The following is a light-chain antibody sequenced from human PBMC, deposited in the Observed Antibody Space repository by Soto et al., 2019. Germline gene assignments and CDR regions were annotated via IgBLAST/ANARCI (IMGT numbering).Light chain of an antibody. CDR1: QSASSY. CDR2: DAS. CDR3: QQRRYWPVT. V-gene: IGKV3-11*01. Sequence: EIVLTQSPAILSMSPGERATLSCRASQSASSYFAWYQQKPGQAPRLLIYDASNRATGVPARFSGSGSGTDFTLTISSLEPEDFAVYYCQQRRYWPVTFGQGTKVEIK. J-gene: IGKJ1*01.